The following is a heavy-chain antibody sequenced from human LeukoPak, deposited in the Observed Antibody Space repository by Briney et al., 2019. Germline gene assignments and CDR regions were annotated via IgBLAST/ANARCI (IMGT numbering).Heavy chain of an antibody. CDR3: ARDFGYCSSTSCFNWFDP. J-gene: IGHJ5*02. D-gene: IGHD2-2*03. Sequence: PSETLSLTCTVSGGSISSDYWSWIRQSPGKGLEWIGYIYYSGSTNYNPSLKSRVTISVDTSKNQFSLKLSSVTAADTAVYYCARDFGYCSSTSCFNWFDPWGQGTLVTVSS. V-gene: IGHV4-59*01. CDR2: IYYSGST. CDR1: GGSISSDY.